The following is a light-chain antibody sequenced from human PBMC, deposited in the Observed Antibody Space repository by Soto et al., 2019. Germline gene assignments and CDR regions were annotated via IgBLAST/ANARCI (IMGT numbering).Light chain of an antibody. V-gene: IGKV3-20*01. Sequence: EVVLTQSPGTLSLFPGERATLSCRASQSITYIYLAWFQQKPGQPPRPLIYDISNRATGIPDRFSGSGSGTDFTLTISRLEPEDFAVYYCHHYGRSWTFGQGTKVEIK. CDR3: HHYGRSWT. J-gene: IGKJ1*01. CDR2: DIS. CDR1: QSITYIY.